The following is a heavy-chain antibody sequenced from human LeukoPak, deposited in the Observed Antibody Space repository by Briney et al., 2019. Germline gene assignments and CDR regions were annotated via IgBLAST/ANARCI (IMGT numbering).Heavy chain of an antibody. CDR3: ARDPAIIRGPSDFGDYLLSDY. D-gene: IGHD4-17*01. J-gene: IGHJ4*02. CDR2: IWYDGSNK. V-gene: IGHV3-33*01. CDR1: GFTFSSYG. Sequence: GGSLRLSCAASGFTFSSYGMHWVRQAPGKGLEWVAVIWYDGSNKYYADSVKGRFTISRDNSKNTLYLQMNSLRAEDTAVYYCARDPAIIRGPSDFGDYLLSDYWGQGTLVTVS.